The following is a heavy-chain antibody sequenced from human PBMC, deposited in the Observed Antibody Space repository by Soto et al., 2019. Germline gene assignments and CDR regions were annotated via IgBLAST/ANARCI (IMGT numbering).Heavy chain of an antibody. Sequence: AAVKVSCKASGYTFITFDINWVRQAAGQGLEWMGGIVPVFGRPNYAQRFRGRLTITADESTSTGYMELISLRSDDTAVYYCAREGSGYNFWGQGTQVTVSS. CDR3: AREGSGYNF. J-gene: IGHJ4*02. D-gene: IGHD5-12*01. CDR1: GYTFITFD. CDR2: IVPVFGRP. V-gene: IGHV1-69*13.